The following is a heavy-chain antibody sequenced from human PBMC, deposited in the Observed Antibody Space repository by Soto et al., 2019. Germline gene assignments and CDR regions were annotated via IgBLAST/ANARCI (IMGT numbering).Heavy chain of an antibody. CDR3: ARRRSRPGLTDY. CDR1: GGSISSSSYY. V-gene: IGHV4-39*01. Sequence: SETLSLTCTVSGGSISSSSYYWGWIRQPPGKGLEWIGSIYYSGSTYYNPSLKSRVTISVDTSKNQFSLKLSSVTAADTAVYYCARRRSRPGLTDYWGQGTLVTVS. J-gene: IGHJ4*02. CDR2: IYYSGST. D-gene: IGHD4-17*01.